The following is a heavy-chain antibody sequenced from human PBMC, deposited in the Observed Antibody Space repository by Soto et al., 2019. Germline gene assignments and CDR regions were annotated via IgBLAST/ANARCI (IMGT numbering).Heavy chain of an antibody. J-gene: IGHJ4*02. CDR2: ISWDGGST. CDR3: AKDIFWQVYGKGYCTNGVCYPTGGALGY. V-gene: IGHV3-43*01. Sequence: EVQLVESGGVVVQPGGSLRLSCAASGFTFDDYTMHWVRQAPGKGLEWVSLISWDGGSTYYADSVKGRFTISRDNSKNSLYLQMNSLRTEDTALYYCAKDIFWQVYGKGYCTNGVCYPTGGALGYWGQGTLVTVSS. D-gene: IGHD2-8*01. CDR1: GFTFDDYT.